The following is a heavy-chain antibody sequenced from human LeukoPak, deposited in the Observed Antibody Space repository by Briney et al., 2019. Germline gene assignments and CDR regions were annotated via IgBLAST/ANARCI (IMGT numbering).Heavy chain of an antibody. CDR2: ISYDGSNK. J-gene: IGHJ4*02. Sequence: GGSLRLSCAASGFTFSSYAMHWVRQAPGKGLEWVAVISYDGSNKYYADSVKGQFTISRDNSKNTLYLQMNSLRAEDTAVYYCARDHHTDLGYWGQGTLVTVSS. V-gene: IGHV3-30*04. D-gene: IGHD5-18*01. CDR3: ARDHHTDLGY. CDR1: GFTFSSYA.